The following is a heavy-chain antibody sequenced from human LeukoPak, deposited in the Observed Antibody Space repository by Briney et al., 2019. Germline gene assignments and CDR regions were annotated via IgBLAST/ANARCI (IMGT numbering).Heavy chain of an antibody. J-gene: IGHJ4*02. Sequence: GGSLRLSCAASHFTFTNRWMNWVRQAPGKGLEWVGRIASNTDGGTTDYAAPVKGRFTISRDDSKNALYLQMNSLKTEDTAPYYCTTRTTTTIYWGQGTLVTVSS. V-gene: IGHV3-15*07. CDR2: IASNTDGGTT. CDR3: TTRTTTTIY. D-gene: IGHD1-7*01. CDR1: HFTFTNRW.